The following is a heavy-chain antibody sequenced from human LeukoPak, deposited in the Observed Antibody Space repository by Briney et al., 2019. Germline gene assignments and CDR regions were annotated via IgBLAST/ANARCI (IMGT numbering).Heavy chain of an antibody. CDR3: ARATGSYYYFDY. J-gene: IGHJ4*02. Sequence: GGSLRLSCAASVISVSSNYMNWVRQAPGKGLVWVSRINSDGSSTSYADSVKGRFTISRDNAKSTLYLQMNSLRAEDTAVYYCARATGSYYYFDYWGQGTLVTVSS. D-gene: IGHD1-26*01. V-gene: IGHV3-74*01. CDR1: VISVSSNY. CDR2: INSDGSST.